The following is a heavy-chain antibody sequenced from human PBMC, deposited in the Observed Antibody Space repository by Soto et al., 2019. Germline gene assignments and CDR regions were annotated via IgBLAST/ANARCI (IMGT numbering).Heavy chain of an antibody. CDR2: IYYSGST. J-gene: IGHJ4*02. CDR1: GGSISSGDYY. V-gene: IGHV4-30-4*01. CDR3: ARGVATMVRGVIRNAYYFDY. D-gene: IGHD3-10*01. Sequence: SETLSLTCTVSGGSISSGDYYWSWIRQPPGKGLEWIGYIYYSGSTYYNPSLKSRVTISVDTSKNQFSLKLSSVTAADTAVYYCARGVATMVRGVIRNAYYFDYWGQGTLVTVSS.